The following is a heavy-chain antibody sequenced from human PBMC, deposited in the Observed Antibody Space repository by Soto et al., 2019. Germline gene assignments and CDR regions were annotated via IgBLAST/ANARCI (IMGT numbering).Heavy chain of an antibody. V-gene: IGHV1-46*01. D-gene: IGHD5-12*01. CDR2: INPSGDST. CDR3: ARATRSGSPHFDH. Sequence: ASVKVSCKGAGYTFSNYYMHWVRQAPGQGLEWMGIINPSGDSTSYAQEFQGRVTMTRETSTSTLYMELSSLRSEDAAVYYCARATRSGSPHFDHWGQGTLVTVSS. J-gene: IGHJ4*02. CDR1: GYTFSNYY.